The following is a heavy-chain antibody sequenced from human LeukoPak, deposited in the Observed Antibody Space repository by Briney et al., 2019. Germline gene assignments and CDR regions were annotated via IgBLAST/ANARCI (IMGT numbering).Heavy chain of an antibody. D-gene: IGHD2-2*01. CDR2: IKQDGSVE. J-gene: IGHJ6*02. CDR1: GFTFSSYW. Sequence: GALRLSCAASGFTFSSYWMSWVRQAPGKGLEWLANIKQDGSVEQYVGSVKGRFTISRDNAKNSLYLQMNSLRAEDTAVYYCARPLYCSSTSCYYYYYGMDVWGQGTTVTVSS. CDR3: ARPLYCSSTSCYYYYYGMDV. V-gene: IGHV3-7*01.